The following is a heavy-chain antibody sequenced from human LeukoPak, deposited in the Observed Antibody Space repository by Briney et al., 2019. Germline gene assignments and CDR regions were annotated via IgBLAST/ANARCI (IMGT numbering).Heavy chain of an antibody. V-gene: IGHV4-38-2*01. Sequence: SETLSLTCAVSGYSISSGYYWGWIRQPPGKGLEWIGSIYHSGSTYYNPSLKSRVTISVDTSKNQFSLKLSSVTAADTAAYYCARASGLGGSSSGAWGAIFDYWGQGTLVTVSS. J-gene: IGHJ4*02. CDR3: ARASGLGGSSSGAWGAIFDY. CDR2: IYHSGST. D-gene: IGHD1-26*01. CDR1: GYSISSGYY.